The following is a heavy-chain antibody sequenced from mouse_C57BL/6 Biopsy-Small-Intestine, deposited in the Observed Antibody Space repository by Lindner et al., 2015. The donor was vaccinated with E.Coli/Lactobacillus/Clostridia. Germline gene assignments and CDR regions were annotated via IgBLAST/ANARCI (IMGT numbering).Heavy chain of an antibody. CDR2: INPTTGGT. CDR3: ARSYYDNLDY. V-gene: IGHV1-42*01. J-gene: IGHJ2*01. D-gene: IGHD2-10*01. CDR1: GYSLTGYY. Sequence: VQLQESGPELVKPGASVKISCKASGYSLTGYYMNWVKQSPEKSLEWIGEINPTTGGTSYNQKFKAKATLTVDKSSSTAYMQLKSLTSEDSAVYYCARSYYDNLDYWGQGTTLTVSS.